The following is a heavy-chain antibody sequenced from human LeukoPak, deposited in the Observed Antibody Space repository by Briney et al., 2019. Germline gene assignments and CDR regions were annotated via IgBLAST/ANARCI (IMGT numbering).Heavy chain of an antibody. CDR3: ARDMSRLPLVD. Sequence: GGSLRLSCAGSGFTVSSYEMKWVPQAPGKGLEWVSYISTSGTTIYYADSVRGRFTISRDNAQNSLYLQIDTLRAEDTALYYCARDMSRLPLVDWGQGTLVTVSS. CDR2: ISTSGTTI. D-gene: IGHD2-15*01. J-gene: IGHJ4*02. CDR1: GFTVSSYE. V-gene: IGHV3-48*03.